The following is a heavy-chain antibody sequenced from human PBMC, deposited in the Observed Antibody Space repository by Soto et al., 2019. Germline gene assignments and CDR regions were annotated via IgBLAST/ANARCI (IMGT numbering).Heavy chain of an antibody. Sequence: GASVKVSCKASGGTFSSYAISWVRQAPGQGLEWMGGIIPIFGAANYAQKFQGRVTITADESTSTAYMELSSLRSEDTAVYYCARARAVAGIGFDYWGQGTLVTVSS. D-gene: IGHD6-19*01. CDR3: ARARAVAGIGFDY. J-gene: IGHJ4*02. CDR1: GGTFSSYA. CDR2: IIPIFGAA. V-gene: IGHV1-69*13.